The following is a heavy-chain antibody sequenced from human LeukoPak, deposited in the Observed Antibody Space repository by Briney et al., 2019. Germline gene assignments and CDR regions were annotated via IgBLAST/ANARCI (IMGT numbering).Heavy chain of an antibody. D-gene: IGHD2-2*01. CDR3: VRDRSSTSWYDAFDI. J-gene: IGHJ3*02. CDR1: GFSFNSYW. CDR2: ITNDGTVT. V-gene: IGHV3-74*03. Sequence: PGGSLRLSCAASGFSFNSYWMHWVRQAPGKGLVWVSHITNDGTVTKYADSVRGRFTVSRDNAKNTLYLQMNSLRAGDTAVYYCVRDRSSTSWYDAFDIWGQGTMVTVSS.